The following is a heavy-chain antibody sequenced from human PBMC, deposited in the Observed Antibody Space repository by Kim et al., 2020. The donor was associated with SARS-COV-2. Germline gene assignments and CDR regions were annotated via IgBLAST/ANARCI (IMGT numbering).Heavy chain of an antibody. Sequence: ASVKVSCKASGYTFTSYGISWVRQAPGQGLEWMGWISAYNGNTNYAQKLQGRVTMTTDTSTSTAYMELRSLRSDDTAVYYCARERRLLWFGENGSFVVRKYVRYYYYGMDVWGQGTTVTVSS. V-gene: IGHV1-18*01. D-gene: IGHD3-10*01. CDR2: ISAYNGNT. J-gene: IGHJ6*02. CDR3: ARERRLLWFGENGSFVVRKYVRYYYYGMDV. CDR1: GYTFTSYG.